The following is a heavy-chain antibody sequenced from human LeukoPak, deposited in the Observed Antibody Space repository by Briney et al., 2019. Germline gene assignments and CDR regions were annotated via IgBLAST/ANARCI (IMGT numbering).Heavy chain of an antibody. Sequence: QTSETLSLTCAVYGGSFSGYYWSWLRQPPGKGLEWIGEINHSGSTNYNPSLKSRVTISVDTSKNQFSLKLSSVTAADTAVYYCARGRLYYDFWSGIRGMDVWGQGTTVTVSS. J-gene: IGHJ6*02. CDR3: ARGRLYYDFWSGIRGMDV. D-gene: IGHD3-3*01. CDR2: INHSGST. CDR1: GGSFSGYY. V-gene: IGHV4-34*01.